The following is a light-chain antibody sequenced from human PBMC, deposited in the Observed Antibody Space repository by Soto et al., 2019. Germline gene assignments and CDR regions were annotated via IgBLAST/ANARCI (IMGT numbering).Light chain of an antibody. CDR1: SNDVGYYNY. CDR3: SSYTNINTRACV. J-gene: IGLJ1*01. Sequence: QSALSQPASVSGSPGQSITISCTGTSNDVGYYNYVSWYQQHPGKAPKLIIYEVTDRPSGVSNRFSGSKSGNTASLTISGLQAEDEAEYYCSSYTNINTRACVFGTGTKLTVL. V-gene: IGLV2-14*01. CDR2: EVT.